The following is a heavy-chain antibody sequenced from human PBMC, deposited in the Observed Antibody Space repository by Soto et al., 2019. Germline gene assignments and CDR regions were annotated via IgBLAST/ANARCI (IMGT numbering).Heavy chain of an antibody. D-gene: IGHD1-20*01. CDR2: IKQDGSEK. V-gene: IGHV3-7*01. CDR1: EFSIINYY. CDR3: ARILIIGTTRGSYFDY. J-gene: IGHJ4*02. Sequence: PGGSLILSCAASEFSIINYYMSWVRQAPGKGPQWVANIKQDGSEKNYVDSVKGRFTISRDNAKNSLYLQMNGLRAEDTAVYYCARILIIGTTRGSYFDYWGQGTLVTVSS.